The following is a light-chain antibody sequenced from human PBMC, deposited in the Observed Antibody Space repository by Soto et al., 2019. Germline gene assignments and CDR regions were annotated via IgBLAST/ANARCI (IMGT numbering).Light chain of an antibody. CDR3: QRYGG. V-gene: IGKV3-20*01. CDR2: SAS. Sequence: ESVLTQSPATLSLSPGERATLSCRASQSVSSSLAWYQQKPGQAPRLLIYSASSRATGIPDRFSGSGSGTDFTLTISRLEPEDFAVYYCQRYGGFGQGTKVDIK. J-gene: IGKJ1*01. CDR1: QSVSSS.